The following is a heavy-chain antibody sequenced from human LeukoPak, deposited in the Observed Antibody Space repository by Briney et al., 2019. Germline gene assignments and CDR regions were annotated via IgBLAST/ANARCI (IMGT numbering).Heavy chain of an antibody. Sequence: ASVKVSCKASGYTLTGYYMHWVRQAPGQGLEWMGWINPNSGDTNYAQKFQGRVTMTRDTSISTAYMELSRLRSDDTAVYYCARVSHIVGATKGSFDYWGQGTLVTVSS. V-gene: IGHV1-2*02. CDR2: INPNSGDT. J-gene: IGHJ4*02. CDR3: ARVSHIVGATKGSFDY. D-gene: IGHD1-26*01. CDR1: GYTLTGYY.